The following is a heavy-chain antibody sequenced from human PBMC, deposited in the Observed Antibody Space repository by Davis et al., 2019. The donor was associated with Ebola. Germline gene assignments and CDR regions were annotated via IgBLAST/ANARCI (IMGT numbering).Heavy chain of an antibody. CDR3: AKVAGYSSSWYVGYYGMDV. V-gene: IGHV3-23*01. CDR1: GFTFSSYA. J-gene: IGHJ6*02. D-gene: IGHD6-13*01. Sequence: PGGSLRLSCAASGFTFSSYAMSWVRQAPGKGLEWVSGISGSGNSAHYADSVKGRFTISRDNSKNTLYLQMNSLRAEDTAVYYCAKVAGYSSSWYVGYYGMDVWGQGTTVTVSS. CDR2: ISGSGNSA.